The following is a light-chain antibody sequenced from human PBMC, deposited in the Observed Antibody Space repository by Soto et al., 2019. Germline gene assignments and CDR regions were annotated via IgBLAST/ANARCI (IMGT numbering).Light chain of an antibody. CDR1: SSNIASNT. V-gene: IGLV1-44*01. CDR2: SNS. J-gene: IGLJ1*01. CDR3: AAWDDSLNGDV. Sequence: QSVLTQPPSASGTPGQRVTISCSGSSSNIASNTVNWYQQLPGTAPKLLFYSNSQRPSGVPDRFSGSKSGTSASLAISGLHSEDEADYYCAAWDDSLNGDVFGTGTKVTVL.